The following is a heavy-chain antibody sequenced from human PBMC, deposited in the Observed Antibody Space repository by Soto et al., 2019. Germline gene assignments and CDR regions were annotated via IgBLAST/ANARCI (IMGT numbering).Heavy chain of an antibody. V-gene: IGHV3-30*18. CDR3: AKDILRYFDWLFGVDY. J-gene: IGHJ4*02. D-gene: IGHD3-9*01. Sequence: GGSLRLSCAASGFTFSSYGMHWVRQAPGKGLEWVAVISYDGSNKYYADSVKGRFTISRDNSKNTLYLQMNSLRAEDTAVYYCAKDILRYFDWLFGVDYWGQGTLVTVS. CDR2: ISYDGSNK. CDR1: GFTFSSYG.